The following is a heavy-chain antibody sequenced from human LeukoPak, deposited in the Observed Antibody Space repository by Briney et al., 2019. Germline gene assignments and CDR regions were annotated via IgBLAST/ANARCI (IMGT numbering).Heavy chain of an antibody. V-gene: IGHV4-39*01. D-gene: IGHD3-16*01. CDR3: ARHSDVWGTVGDY. CDR1: GGSISSSSYY. J-gene: IGHJ4*02. Sequence: PSETLSLTCTVSGGSISSSSYYWGWIRQPPGKGLEWIGSIYYSGSTYYNPSLKSRVTISVDTSKNQFSLKLSSVTAADTAVYYCARHSDVWGTVGDYWGQGTLVTVSS. CDR2: IYYSGST.